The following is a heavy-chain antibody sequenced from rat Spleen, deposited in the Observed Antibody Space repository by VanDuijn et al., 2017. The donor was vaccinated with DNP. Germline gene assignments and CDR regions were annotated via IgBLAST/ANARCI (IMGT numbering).Heavy chain of an antibody. D-gene: IGHD1-11*01. Sequence: EVHLVESGGGLVQPGMSMKLSCAASGFTFSDYYMAWVRQAPTSGLEWVAYIYYDGGGTYYGDSVKGRFTISRDNAKSTLYLQMNSLRSEDMATNYCARHVLPLRVWDHWGHGVMVTVSS. V-gene: IGHV5-22*01. CDR2: IYYDGGGT. J-gene: IGHJ2*01. CDR3: ARHVLPLRVWDH. CDR1: GFTFSDYY.